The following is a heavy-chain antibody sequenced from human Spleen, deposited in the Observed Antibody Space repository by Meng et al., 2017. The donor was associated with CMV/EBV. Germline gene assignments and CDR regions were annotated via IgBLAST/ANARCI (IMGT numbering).Heavy chain of an antibody. CDR3: ARDGIPVLIDLDY. J-gene: IGHJ4*02. D-gene: IGHD2-2*01. CDR1: GFLFSTYA. Sequence: GESLKISCAASGFLFSTYAMHWVRQAPGKGLEWVAVMSYNGNNYEYADSVKGRFSISRDNSKNMLFLQMNSLRPDDTAVYYCARDGIPVLIDLDYWGQGTLVTVSS. V-gene: IGHV3-30-3*01. CDR2: MSYNGNNY.